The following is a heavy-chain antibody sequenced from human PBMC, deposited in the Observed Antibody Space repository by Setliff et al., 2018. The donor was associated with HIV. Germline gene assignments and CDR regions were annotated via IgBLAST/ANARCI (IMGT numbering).Heavy chain of an antibody. CDR1: GFTFDDYG. D-gene: IGHD1-26*01. CDR2: INWNGGST. CDR3: ARDRYSGSSTDY. V-gene: IGHV3-20*04. J-gene: IGHJ4*02. Sequence: GGSLRLSCTASGFTFDDYGMSWVRQAPGKGLEWVSGINWNGGSTGYADSVRGRFTISRDNAKNTLYLQMNSLRAEDTAVYYCARDRYSGSSTDYWGQGTLVTVPQ.